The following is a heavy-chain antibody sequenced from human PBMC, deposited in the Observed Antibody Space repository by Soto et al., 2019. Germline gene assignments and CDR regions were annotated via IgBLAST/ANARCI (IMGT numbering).Heavy chain of an antibody. Sequence: QVQLVQSGAEVKKPGASVKVFCKASGYTFTSYAIQWVRQAPGQRLEWVGWIHSGNGNTKYSQKFLDRVTIIRDTSANTVYMQLSGLRSEDTAVYYCAREHDAWSLHAFDIWGQGTRVTISS. CDR3: AREHDAWSLHAFDI. CDR2: IHSGNGNT. CDR1: GYTFTSYA. J-gene: IGHJ3*02. V-gene: IGHV1-3*01. D-gene: IGHD3-16*01.